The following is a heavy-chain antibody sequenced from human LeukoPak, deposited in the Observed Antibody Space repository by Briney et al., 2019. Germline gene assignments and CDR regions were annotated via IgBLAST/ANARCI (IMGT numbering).Heavy chain of an antibody. Sequence: GASVKVSCKASGYTFTSYYMHWVRQAPGQGLEWMGIINPSGGSTSYAQKFQGRVTMTRDTSISTAYMELSRLRSDDTAVYYCARADPTAMVTFDYWGQGTLVTVSS. D-gene: IGHD5-18*01. V-gene: IGHV1-46*01. CDR2: INPSGGST. J-gene: IGHJ4*02. CDR1: GYTFTSYY. CDR3: ARADPTAMVTFDY.